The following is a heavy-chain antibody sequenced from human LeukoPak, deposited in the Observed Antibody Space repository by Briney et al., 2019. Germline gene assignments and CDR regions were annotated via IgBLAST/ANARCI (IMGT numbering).Heavy chain of an antibody. Sequence: PGGSLRLSCAASGFTFSSYSMNWVRQAPGKGLEWVSSISSSSSYIDNADSVKGRFTISRDNAKNSLYLQMNSLRAEDTAVYYCARDWQLPYAFDIWGQGTMVTVSS. CDR2: ISSSSSYI. CDR1: GFTFSSYS. V-gene: IGHV3-21*01. D-gene: IGHD4-23*01. CDR3: ARDWQLPYAFDI. J-gene: IGHJ3*02.